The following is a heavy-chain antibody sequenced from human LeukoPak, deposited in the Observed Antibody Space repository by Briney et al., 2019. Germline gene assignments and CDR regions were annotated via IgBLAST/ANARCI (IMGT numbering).Heavy chain of an antibody. V-gene: IGHV3-7*01. J-gene: IGHJ4*02. D-gene: IGHD1-26*01. CDR2: MRQEGSEI. Sequence: GGSLRLSCAASGFPFNVQTMSWVRQAPGKGLDWVASMRQEGSEIYYVDSVKGRFTISRDNPKNSLYLQMNSLRAEDTAVYYCAKGGATRGRFENWGQGTLVTVSS. CDR1: GFPFNVQT. CDR3: AKGGATRGRFEN.